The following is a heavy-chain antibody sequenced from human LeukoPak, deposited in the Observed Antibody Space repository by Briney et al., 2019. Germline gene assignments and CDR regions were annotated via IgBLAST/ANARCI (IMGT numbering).Heavy chain of an antibody. Sequence: GGSLRLSCAVSGFTFSSYAMSWVRQAPGKGLEWVSAISGSGGSTYYADSVKGRFTISRDNSKNTLYLQMNSLRAEDTAVYYCAKAIVGATTFYYWGQGTLVTVSS. J-gene: IGHJ4*02. V-gene: IGHV3-23*01. CDR1: GFTFSSYA. D-gene: IGHD1-26*01. CDR2: ISGSGGST. CDR3: AKAIVGATTFYY.